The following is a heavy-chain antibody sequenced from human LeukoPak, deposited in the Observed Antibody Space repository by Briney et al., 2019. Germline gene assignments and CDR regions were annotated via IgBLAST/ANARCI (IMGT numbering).Heavy chain of an antibody. CDR3: AKDALVGATTAWFDP. J-gene: IGHJ5*02. Sequence: GGSLRLSCAASGCTFSSYAMSWVRQAPGKGLEWVSAICGSGGSTYYADSVKGRFTISRDNSKNTLYLQMNSLRAEDTAVYYCAKDALVGATTAWFDPWGQGTLVTVSS. CDR2: ICGSGGST. V-gene: IGHV3-23*01. D-gene: IGHD1-26*01. CDR1: GCTFSSYA.